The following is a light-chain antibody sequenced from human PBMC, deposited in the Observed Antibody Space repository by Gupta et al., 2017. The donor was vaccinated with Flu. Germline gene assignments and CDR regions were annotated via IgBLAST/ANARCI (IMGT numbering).Light chain of an antibody. V-gene: IGLV2-14*01. CDR2: EVT. CDR1: SSDNVDYTD. J-gene: IGLJ2*01. Sequence: QSALTHPASVSGSPGQSIPISCTGTSSDNVDYTDVSWYQQHPDKAPKLMIYEVTTRPAGVSNRFSGSKSGNTASLTISGLQSEDEADYFCASYTATYTWVFGGGTKVTVL. CDR3: ASYTATYTWV.